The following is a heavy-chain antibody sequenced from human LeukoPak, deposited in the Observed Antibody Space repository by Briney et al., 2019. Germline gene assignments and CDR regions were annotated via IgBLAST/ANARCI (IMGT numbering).Heavy chain of an antibody. Sequence: SETLSLTCTVSGGSISPYYWSWIRQPPGKGLEWIGYIYYLGSTSYNPSLKSRVTISVDTSKNQFSLKLTSVTAADTAVDYCARMTDAFDVWGQGTMVTVSS. CDR3: ARMTDAFDV. J-gene: IGHJ3*01. CDR2: IYYLGST. CDR1: GGSISPYY. V-gene: IGHV4-59*01.